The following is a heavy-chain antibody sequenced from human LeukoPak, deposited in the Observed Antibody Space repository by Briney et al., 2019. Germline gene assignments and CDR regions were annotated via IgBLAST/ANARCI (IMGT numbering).Heavy chain of an antibody. Sequence: GGSLRLSCAASGFTFSSYSMNWVRQAPGKGLEWVSSISSSSSYIYYADSVKGRFTISRDNSKNTLYLQMNSLRAEDTAVYYCAKFGQWLANYYMDVWGKGTTVTISS. CDR2: ISSSSSYI. CDR1: GFTFSSYS. J-gene: IGHJ6*03. D-gene: IGHD6-19*01. V-gene: IGHV3-21*04. CDR3: AKFGQWLANYYMDV.